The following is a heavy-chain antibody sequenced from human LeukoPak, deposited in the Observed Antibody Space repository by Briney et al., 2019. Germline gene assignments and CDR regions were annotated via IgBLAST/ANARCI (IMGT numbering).Heavy chain of an antibody. CDR1: GFTFSSYG. V-gene: IGHV3-30*02. J-gene: IGHJ4*02. CDR2: LQYDGSNK. D-gene: IGHD2-15*01. CDR3: AKPNTGYCSGGSCKRAYYFDY. Sequence: GGSLRLSCAASGFTFSSYGMHWVRQAPGKGLEWVAFLQYDGSNKYYADSVKGRFTISRDNSKNTLYLQMNSLRAADTAVYYCAKPNTGYCSGGSCKRAYYFDYWGQGTLVTVSS.